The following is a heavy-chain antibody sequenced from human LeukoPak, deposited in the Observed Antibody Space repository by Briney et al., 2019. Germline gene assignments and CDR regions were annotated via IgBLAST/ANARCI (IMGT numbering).Heavy chain of an antibody. CDR1: GFTFSSYE. J-gene: IGHJ5*02. CDR2: ISSSGSTI. CDR3: AREYCSGGSCYTRVFDP. V-gene: IGHV3-48*03. Sequence: GGSLRLSCAASGFTFSSYEMNWVRQAPGKGLEWVSYISSSGSTIYYADSVKGRFTISRDNAKNSLYLQMNSLRAEDTAVYYCAREYCSGGSCYTRVFDPWGQGTLVTVSS. D-gene: IGHD2-15*01.